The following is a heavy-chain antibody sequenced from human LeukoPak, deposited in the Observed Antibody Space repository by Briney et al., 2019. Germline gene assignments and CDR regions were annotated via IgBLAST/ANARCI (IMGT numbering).Heavy chain of an antibody. V-gene: IGHV1-2*06. Sequence: GGSVKVSCTASGYTFTGYYMHWVRQAPGQGLEWMERINPNSGGTNYAQKFQGRVTMTRDTSISPAYMELSRLRSDDTAVYYCARGGGIAARPVDYWGQGTLVTVSS. D-gene: IGHD6-6*01. CDR3: ARGGGIAARPVDY. CDR2: INPNSGGT. CDR1: GYTFTGYY. J-gene: IGHJ4*02.